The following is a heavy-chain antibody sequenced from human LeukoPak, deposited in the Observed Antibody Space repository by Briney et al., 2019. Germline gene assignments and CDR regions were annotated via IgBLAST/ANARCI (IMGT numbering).Heavy chain of an antibody. Sequence: GASVKVSCKASGYTFTSYYMHWVRQAPGQGLEWMGWINPNSGGTNYAQKFQGRVTMTRDTSISTAYMELSRLRSDDTAVYYCARDLNLAVAGSSGELGFYYWGQGTLVTVSS. D-gene: IGHD6-19*01. V-gene: IGHV1-2*02. CDR2: INPNSGGT. CDR1: GYTFTSYY. J-gene: IGHJ4*02. CDR3: ARDLNLAVAGSSGELGFYY.